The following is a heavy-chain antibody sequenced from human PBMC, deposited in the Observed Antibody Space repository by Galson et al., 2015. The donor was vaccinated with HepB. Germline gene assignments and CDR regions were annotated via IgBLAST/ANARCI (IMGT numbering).Heavy chain of an antibody. J-gene: IGHJ3*02. V-gene: IGHV3-53*01. CDR1: GFTVSSNY. Sequence: SLRLSCAASGFTVSSNYMSWVRQAPGKGLEWVSVIYSGGSTYYADSVKGRFTISRDNSKNTLYLQMNSLRAEDTAVYYCARVGAPGIAERDGAFDIWGQGTMVTVSS. CDR2: IYSGGST. CDR3: ARVGAPGIAERDGAFDI. D-gene: IGHD5-24*01.